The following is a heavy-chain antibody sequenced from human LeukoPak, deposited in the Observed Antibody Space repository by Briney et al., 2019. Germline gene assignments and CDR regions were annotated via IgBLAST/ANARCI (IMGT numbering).Heavy chain of an antibody. Sequence: SETLSLTCTVSGCSISSYYWSWIRQPPGKGLDWIGYIYYSGSTNYNPSLKSRVTISVDTSKYQFSLKLSSVTAADTAVYYCARVEQLPHYYYGMDVWGQGTTVTVSS. CDR1: GCSISSYY. CDR3: ARVEQLPHYYYGMDV. V-gene: IGHV4-59*01. D-gene: IGHD6-6*01. CDR2: IYYSGST. J-gene: IGHJ6*02.